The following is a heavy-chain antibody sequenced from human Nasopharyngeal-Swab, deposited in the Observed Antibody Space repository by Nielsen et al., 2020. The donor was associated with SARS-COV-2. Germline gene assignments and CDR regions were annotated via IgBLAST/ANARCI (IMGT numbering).Heavy chain of an antibody. V-gene: IGHV3-7*03. J-gene: IGHJ4*02. D-gene: IGHD6-6*01. Sequence: VRQAPGKGLEWVANIKQDGSEKYYVDSVKGRFTISRDNAKNSLYLQMNSLRAEDTAVHYCAREYSSSDYYDYWGQGTLVTVSS. CDR2: IKQDGSEK. CDR3: AREYSSSDYYDY.